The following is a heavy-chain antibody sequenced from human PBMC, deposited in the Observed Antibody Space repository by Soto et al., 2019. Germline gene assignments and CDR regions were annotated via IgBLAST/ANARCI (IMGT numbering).Heavy chain of an antibody. CDR1: AFTFSGYW. J-gene: IGHJ4*02. D-gene: IGHD3-10*01. Sequence: PGGSLRLSCAASAFTFSGYWMHWVRQAPGKGLVWVSHINTDGRSTRYADSVKGRFTISRDNAKNTLYLQMNSLRAEDTAVYYCARAPITMVNPTLDYWGQGALVTVSS. V-gene: IGHV3-74*01. CDR2: INTDGRST. CDR3: ARAPITMVNPTLDY.